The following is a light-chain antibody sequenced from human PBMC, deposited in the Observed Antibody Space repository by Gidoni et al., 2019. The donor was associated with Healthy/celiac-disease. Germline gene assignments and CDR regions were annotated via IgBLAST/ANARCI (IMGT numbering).Light chain of an antibody. V-gene: IGKV3-15*01. J-gene: IGKJ2*01. CDR3: QQYNNWPPHT. CDR1: PSVSSN. CDR2: GAS. Sequence: EIVLTQSLATLSVSPVERSTLPCMVSPSVSSNFAWYQQKPGQAPRLLIYGASTRATGNPARFSGSGSGTEFTLTISSLQSEDFAVYYCQQYNNWPPHTFGQGTKLEIK.